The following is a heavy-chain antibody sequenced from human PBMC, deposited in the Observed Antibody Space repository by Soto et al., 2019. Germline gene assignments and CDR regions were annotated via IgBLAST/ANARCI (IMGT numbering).Heavy chain of an antibody. CDR1: GGTFSSYA. V-gene: IGHV1-69*13. CDR3: ARGTRYSGYYYGMDV. J-gene: IGHJ6*02. D-gene: IGHD6-13*01. Sequence: ASVKVSCKASGGTFSSYAISWVRQAPGQGLEWMGGIIPIFGTANYAQKFQGRVTITADESTSTAYMELSSLRSEDTAVYYCARGTRYSGYYYGMDVWGQGTTVTVSS. CDR2: IIPIFGTA.